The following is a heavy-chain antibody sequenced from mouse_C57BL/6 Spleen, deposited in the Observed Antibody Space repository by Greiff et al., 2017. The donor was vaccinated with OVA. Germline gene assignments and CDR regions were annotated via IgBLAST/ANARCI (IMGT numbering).Heavy chain of an antibody. CDR2: INPNNGGT. V-gene: IGHV1-26*01. CDR1: GYTFTDYY. D-gene: IGHD1-1*01. Sequence: EVQLQQSGPELVKPGASVKISCKASGYTFTDYYMNWVKQSHGKSLEWIGDINPNNGGTSYNQKFKGKATLTVDKSSSTAYMELRSLTSEDSAVYYCARGITTPNYWGQGTTLTVSS. J-gene: IGHJ2*01. CDR3: ARGITTPNY.